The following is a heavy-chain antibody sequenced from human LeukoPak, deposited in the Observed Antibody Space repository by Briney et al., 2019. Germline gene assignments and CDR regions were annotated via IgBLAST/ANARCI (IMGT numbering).Heavy chain of an antibody. V-gene: IGHV3-48*01. CDR3: ARMGYGDGFDY. J-gene: IGHJ4*02. CDR1: GFTFSSYS. CDR2: ISSSSTI. Sequence: PGGSLRLSCAASGFTFSSYSMNWVRQAPGKGLEWVSYISSSSTIYYADSVKGRFTISRDNAKNTLYLQMNSLRAEDTAVYYCARMGYGDGFDYWGQGTLVTVSS. D-gene: IGHD5-12*01.